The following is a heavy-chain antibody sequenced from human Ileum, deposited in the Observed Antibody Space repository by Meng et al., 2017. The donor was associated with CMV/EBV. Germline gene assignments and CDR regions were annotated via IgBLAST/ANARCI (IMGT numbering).Heavy chain of an antibody. CDR2: ISGSGANS. J-gene: IGHJ4*02. D-gene: IGHD7-27*01. CDR1: GLTFNSYS. Sequence: GGSLRLSCVASGLTFNSYSMGWVRQAPGKGLEWVAAISGSGANSYYAESVKGRATISRDNSKNTLLLELNGLRAEDTAVYYCARDRPHWEWGQGTLVTVSS. V-gene: IGHV3-23*01. CDR3: ARDRPHWE.